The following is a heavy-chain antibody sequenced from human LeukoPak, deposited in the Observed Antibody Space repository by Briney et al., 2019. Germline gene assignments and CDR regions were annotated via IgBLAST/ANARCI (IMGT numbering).Heavy chain of an antibody. D-gene: IGHD3-16*01. CDR2: MSPGSGNT. V-gene: IGHV1-8*01. Sequence: ASVKVSCKASGYTFTSYEINWVRQATGHGLEWMGWMSPGSGNTGYAQKFQGRVTMTRNTSISTAYMELSSLRSEDTAVYYCAREMMRARWFDPWGQGTLVTV. CDR1: GYTFTSYE. J-gene: IGHJ5*02. CDR3: AREMMRARWFDP.